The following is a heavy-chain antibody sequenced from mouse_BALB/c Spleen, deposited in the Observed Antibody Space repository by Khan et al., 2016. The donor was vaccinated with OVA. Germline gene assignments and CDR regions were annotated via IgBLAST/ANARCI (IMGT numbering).Heavy chain of an antibody. V-gene: IGHV5-6*01. J-gene: IGHJ4*01. Sequence: EVELVESGGDLVKPGGSLKLSCAASGFTFSTYGMSWVRQTPDKRLEWVATISSGGTYTYYPDSVKGRFTISRDNVKNTLYLQMSSLRSEDTAMYYCARHWVGVMDYWGQGTSVTVSS. CDR1: GFTFSTYG. D-gene: IGHD1-1*01. CDR2: ISSGGTYT. CDR3: ARHWVGVMDY.